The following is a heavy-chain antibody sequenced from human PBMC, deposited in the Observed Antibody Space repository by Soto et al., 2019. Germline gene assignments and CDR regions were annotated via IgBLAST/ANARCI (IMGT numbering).Heavy chain of an antibody. D-gene: IGHD2-15*01. Sequence: QVQLVQSGAEVKKPGSSVKVSCKASGGTFSSYTISWVRQAPGQGLEWMGRIIPILGIANYAQKFQGRVTITADKSTSTAYMELSSLRSEDTAVYYCAREYCSGGSCYGNFQHWCQGTLVTVSS. CDR3: AREYCSGGSCYGNFQH. J-gene: IGHJ1*01. CDR2: IIPILGIA. V-gene: IGHV1-69*08. CDR1: GGTFSSYT.